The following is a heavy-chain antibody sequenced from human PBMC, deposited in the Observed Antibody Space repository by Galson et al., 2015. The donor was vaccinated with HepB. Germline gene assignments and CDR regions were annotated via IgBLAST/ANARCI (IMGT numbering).Heavy chain of an antibody. V-gene: IGHV3-11*01. CDR2: ISDNGNTI. D-gene: IGHD3-10*01. J-gene: IGHJ5*02. Sequence: LRLSCAVSGFILSDYSLSWIRQAPGKGLEWVSYISDNGNTIYYADSVKGRFTISRDNAKNSLYLQMNSLRAEDTAIYYCVRDAGWFDPWGQGTLVTVSS. CDR3: VRDAGWFDP. CDR1: GFILSDYS.